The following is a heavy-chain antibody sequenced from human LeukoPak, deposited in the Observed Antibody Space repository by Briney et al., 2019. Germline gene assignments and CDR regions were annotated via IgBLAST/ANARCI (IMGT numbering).Heavy chain of an antibody. J-gene: IGHJ3*02. CDR1: GFTFSDYW. Sequence: GESLKISCVASGFTFSDYWMTWVRQAPGTGLERVANIKQDGNEKYYVDSVKGRFTISRDNAKNPLHLQMDNLRAEDTAVYYCARPKNRENYWRAFDIWGQGTMVTVSS. CDR3: ARPKNRENYWRAFDI. D-gene: IGHD1-7*01. V-gene: IGHV3-7*03. CDR2: IKQDGNEK.